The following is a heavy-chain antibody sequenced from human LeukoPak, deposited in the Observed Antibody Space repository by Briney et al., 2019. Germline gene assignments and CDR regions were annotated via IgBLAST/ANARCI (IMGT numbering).Heavy chain of an antibody. CDR2: IYYSGST. V-gene: IGHV4-30-4*01. CDR1: GGSISSGDYY. D-gene: IGHD6-13*01. J-gene: IGHJ6*03. Sequence: SQTLSLTCTVSGGSISSGDYYWSWIRQPPGKGLEWIGYIYYSGSTYYNPSLKSRVTISVDTSKNQFSLKLSSVTAADTAVYYCARAGIAAAADYYYYMDVWGKGTTVTVSS. CDR3: ARAGIAAAADYYYYMDV.